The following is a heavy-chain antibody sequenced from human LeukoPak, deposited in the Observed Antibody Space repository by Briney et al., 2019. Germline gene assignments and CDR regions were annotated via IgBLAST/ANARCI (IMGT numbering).Heavy chain of an antibody. CDR2: INHSGTT. CDR3: AQNGYYFDY. J-gene: IGHJ4*02. D-gene: IGHD3-22*01. CDR1: GGSISSSNYY. Sequence: PSETLSLTCTVSGGSISSSNYYWSWIRQPPGKGLEWIGEINHSGTTNYNPSLKSRVTISVDTSKNQFSLKLSSVTAADTAVYYCAQNGYYFDYWGQGTLATVSS. V-gene: IGHV4-39*07.